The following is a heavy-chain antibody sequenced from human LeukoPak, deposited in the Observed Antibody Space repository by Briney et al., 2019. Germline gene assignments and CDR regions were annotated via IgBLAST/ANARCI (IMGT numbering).Heavy chain of an antibody. CDR1: GFTFRSFS. Sequence: GGSLRLSCAASGFTFRSFSMTWVRQAPGKGLEWVASISSTSNHKYHADSVKGRFTISRDNDKNSLYLQMDSLRAEDTALYYCATRVTADSYDASDIWGQGTMVTVSS. J-gene: IGHJ3*02. CDR3: ATRVTADSYDASDI. CDR2: ISSTSNHK. D-gene: IGHD6-13*01. V-gene: IGHV3-21*06.